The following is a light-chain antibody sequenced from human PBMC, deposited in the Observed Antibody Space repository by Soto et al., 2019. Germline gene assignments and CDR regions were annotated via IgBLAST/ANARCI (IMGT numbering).Light chain of an antibody. CDR2: GAS. J-gene: IGKJ3*01. CDR1: QSVGNN. Sequence: EIVMTQSPATRSVSRGERATLSCGASQSVGNNLAWYRQKSGQAPRLLIYGASTRATGIPARFSGSGSGTEFTLNIDSLQSHDFPVSYCKRYVGFGPGTNVDIK. V-gene: IGKV3-15*01. CDR3: KRYVG.